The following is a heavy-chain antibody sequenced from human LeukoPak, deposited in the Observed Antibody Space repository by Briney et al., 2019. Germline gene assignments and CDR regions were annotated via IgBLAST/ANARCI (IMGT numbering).Heavy chain of an antibody. CDR3: ARDWGVSARPGYMDV. J-gene: IGHJ6*03. V-gene: IGHV4-4*07. D-gene: IGHD6-6*01. CDR2: IYTSGST. Sequence: PSETLSLACTVSGGSISSHYWSWIRQPVGKGLEWIGRIYTSGSTNYNPSLKSRVTISVDTSKNQFSLKLSSVTAADTAVYYCARDWGVSARPGYMDVWGKGTTVTVSS. CDR1: GGSISSHY.